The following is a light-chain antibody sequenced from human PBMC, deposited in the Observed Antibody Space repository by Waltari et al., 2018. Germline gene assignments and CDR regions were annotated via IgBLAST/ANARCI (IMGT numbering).Light chain of an antibody. CDR2: KAS. J-gene: IGKJ4*01. CDR1: QSISSW. V-gene: IGKV1-5*03. CDR3: QQYYNNSPL. Sequence: DIQMTQSPSTLSASVGDRVTITCRASQSISSWLAWYQQKPGKAPKLLIYKASSLESGVPSRFSGSGSGTDFTLTINNLQAEDVAVYYCQQYYNNSPLFGGGTKLEIK.